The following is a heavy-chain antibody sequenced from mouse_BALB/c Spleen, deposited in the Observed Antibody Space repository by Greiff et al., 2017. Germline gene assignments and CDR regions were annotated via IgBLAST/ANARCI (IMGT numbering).Heavy chain of an antibody. Sequence: VHLVESGPGLVAPSQSLSITCTVSGFSLTSYGVHWVRQPPGKGLEWLGVIWAGGSTNYNSALMSRLSISKDNSKSQVFLKMNSLQTDDTAMYYCASYPRYYAMDYWGQGTSVTVSS. CDR1: GFSLTSYG. CDR2: IWAGGST. J-gene: IGHJ4*01. CDR3: ASYPRYYAMDY. V-gene: IGHV2-9*02.